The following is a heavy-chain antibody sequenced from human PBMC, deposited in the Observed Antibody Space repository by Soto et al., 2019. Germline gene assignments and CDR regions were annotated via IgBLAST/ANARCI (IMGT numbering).Heavy chain of an antibody. J-gene: IGHJ5*02. Sequence: ASVKVSCKASGYTFTKYGISWVRQAPGQGLEWMGWISGSNGNTNYAQKLQGRVTMTTDTSTSTAYMELRSLRSDDTAIYYCARGIAVADPYNWFDPWGQGTLVTVSS. D-gene: IGHD6-19*01. CDR2: ISGSNGNT. CDR3: ARGIAVADPYNWFDP. V-gene: IGHV1-18*01. CDR1: GYTFTKYG.